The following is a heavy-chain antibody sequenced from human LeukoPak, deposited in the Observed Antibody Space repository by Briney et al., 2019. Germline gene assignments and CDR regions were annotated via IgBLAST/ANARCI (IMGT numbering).Heavy chain of an antibody. Sequence: GGSLRLSCAASGFTFSRSWMTWVRQAPGKGLECVSTFLAGGLLDYADSVRDRFTISRDTSKNTLYLQMNSLSAEDTAVYYCGRRFCNSCPLDFWGQGTLVTVSS. V-gene: IGHV3-66*04. J-gene: IGHJ4*02. CDR3: GRRFCNSCPLDF. D-gene: IGHD2-21*01. CDR2: FLAGGLL. CDR1: GFTFSRSW.